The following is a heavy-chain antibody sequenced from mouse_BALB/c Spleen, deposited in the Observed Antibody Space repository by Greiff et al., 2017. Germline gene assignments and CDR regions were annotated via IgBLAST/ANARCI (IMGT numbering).Heavy chain of an antibody. D-gene: IGHD2-1*01. J-gene: IGHJ2*01. Sequence: EVKLVESGGGLVQPGGSLKLSCAASGFTFSSYGMSWVRQTPDKRLELVATINSNGGSTYYPDSVKGRFTISRDNAKNTLYLQMSSLKSEDTAMYYCARDEGVYYGNYERGFDYWGQGTTLTVSS. V-gene: IGHV5-6-3*01. CDR2: INSNGGST. CDR3: ARDEGVYYGNYERGFDY. CDR1: GFTFSSYG.